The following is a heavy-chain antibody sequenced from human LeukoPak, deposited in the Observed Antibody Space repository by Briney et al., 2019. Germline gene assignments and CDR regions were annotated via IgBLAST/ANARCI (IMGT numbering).Heavy chain of an antibody. D-gene: IGHD4-23*01. CDR1: GFTFSSYS. CDR3: ARGLDGNSIWYFDL. J-gene: IGHJ2*01. CDR2: ITRSNYI. Sequence: PGGSLRLSCAASGFTFSSYSMIWVRQAPGKGLEWVSSITRSNYIYYADSVKGRFTISRDNAKNSLYLQMNSLRAEDTAVYYCARGLDGNSIWYFDLWGRGTLVTVSS. V-gene: IGHV3-21*06.